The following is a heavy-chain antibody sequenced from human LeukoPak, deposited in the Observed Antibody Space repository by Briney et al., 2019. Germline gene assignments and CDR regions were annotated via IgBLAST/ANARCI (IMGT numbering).Heavy chain of an antibody. Sequence: GESLKISCKGSGYSFTNYWIGWVRQMPGKGLEWMGIIYLGDSDTRYSPSFQGQVTMSADKSISTAYLQWSSLKASDTAMYYCARGDLRGASKFDYWGQGTLVTVSS. CDR2: IYLGDSDT. J-gene: IGHJ4*02. CDR3: ARGDLRGASKFDY. V-gene: IGHV5-51*01. CDR1: GYSFTNYW. D-gene: IGHD1-26*01.